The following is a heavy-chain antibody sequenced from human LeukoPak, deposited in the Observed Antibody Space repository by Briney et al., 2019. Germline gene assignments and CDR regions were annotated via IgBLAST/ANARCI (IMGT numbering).Heavy chain of an antibody. Sequence: SETLSLTCTVSGGSISTYYWSWIRQPPGRRLEWIGYILSSGSTNYNPSLKSRVTISLDTSKNQFSLKLSSVTAADTAVYYCARGPIDYYSSRSDYRFDPWGQGTLVTVPS. CDR2: ILSSGST. CDR1: GGSISTYY. CDR3: ARGPIDYYSSRSDYRFDP. V-gene: IGHV4-59*01. D-gene: IGHD6-13*01. J-gene: IGHJ5*02.